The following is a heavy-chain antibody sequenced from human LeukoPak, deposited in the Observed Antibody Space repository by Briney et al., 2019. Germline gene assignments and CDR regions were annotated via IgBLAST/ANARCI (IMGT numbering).Heavy chain of an antibody. D-gene: IGHD2-2*01. CDR3: ARGPLRGVVVPAAPVGFVWYFDY. CDR2: IYYSGST. Sequence: SETLSLTCTVSGGSISSGGYYWSWIRQHPGKGLEWIGYIYYSGSTYYNPSLKSRVTISVDTSKNQFSLKLSSVTAADTAVYYCARGPLRGVVVPAAPVGFVWYFDYWGQGTLVTVSS. V-gene: IGHV4-31*03. J-gene: IGHJ4*02. CDR1: GGSISSGGYY.